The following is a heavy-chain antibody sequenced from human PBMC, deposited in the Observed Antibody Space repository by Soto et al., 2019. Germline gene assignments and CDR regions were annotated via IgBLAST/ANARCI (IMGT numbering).Heavy chain of an antibody. CDR1: VYTLTELS. J-gene: IGHJ4*02. V-gene: IGHV1-24*01. D-gene: IGHD2-2*01. CDR3: ATDHRDIVLVPAAPRN. Sequence: XXVKVSSMVSVYTLTELSMHWVRQAPGKGLEWMGGCDPKDGETIYAQKFQGRVTMTEDTSTDTAYMELSSLRSEDTAVYYCATDHRDIVLVPAAPRNWGQGTLVTVSS. CDR2: CDPKDGET.